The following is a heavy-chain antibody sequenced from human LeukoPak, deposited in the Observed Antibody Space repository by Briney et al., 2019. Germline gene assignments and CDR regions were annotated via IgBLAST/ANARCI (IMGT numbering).Heavy chain of an antibody. V-gene: IGHV3-23*01. J-gene: IGHJ4*02. Sequence: PGGSLRLSCAASGFTFSSYAMSWVRQAPGKGLEWVSAISGSGGRTYYAGSVKGRFTISRDNSKNTLYLQMNSLEADDTAVYYCAKDLALYTGPYTGSFYSPIDCWGQGTLVTVSS. CDR3: AKDLALYTGPYTGSFYSPIDC. CDR1: GFTFSSYA. CDR2: ISGSGGRT. D-gene: IGHD1-26*01.